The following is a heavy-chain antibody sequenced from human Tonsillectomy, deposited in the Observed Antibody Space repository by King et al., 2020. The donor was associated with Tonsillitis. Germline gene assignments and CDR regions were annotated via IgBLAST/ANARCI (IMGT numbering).Heavy chain of an antibody. CDR1: GGSISSYY. D-gene: IGHD3-3*01. V-gene: IGHV4-59*08. CDR3: ARRGYDFWSGYHTYYYYYMDV. Sequence: VQLQESGPGLVKPSETLSLTCTVSGGSISSYYWSWIRQPPGKGLEWIGYIYYSGSTNYNPSLKSRVTISVDTSKNQFSLKLSSVTAADTAVYYCARRGYDFWSGYHTYYYYYMDVWGKGTTVTVSS. J-gene: IGHJ6*03. CDR2: IYYSGST.